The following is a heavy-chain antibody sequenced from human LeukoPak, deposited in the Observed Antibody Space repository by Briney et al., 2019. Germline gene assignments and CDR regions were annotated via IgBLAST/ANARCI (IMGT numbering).Heavy chain of an antibody. J-gene: IGHJ4*02. D-gene: IGHD4-17*01. V-gene: IGHV3-30*03. CDR3: AYGDYDY. CDR2: ISYDGSNK. CDR1: GFTFSSYG. Sequence: GGSLRLSCEASGFTFSSYGMHWVRQAPGKGLEWVAVISYDGSNKYYADSVKGRFTISRDNSKNTLYLQMNSLRAEDTAVYYCAYGDYDYWGQGTLVTVSS.